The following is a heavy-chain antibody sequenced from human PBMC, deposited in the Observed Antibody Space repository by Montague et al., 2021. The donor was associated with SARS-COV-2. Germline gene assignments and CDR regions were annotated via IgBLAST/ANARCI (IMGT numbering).Heavy chain of an antibody. CDR3: ARTPTRPLSLDS. V-gene: IGHV4-4*07. CDR1: GGSITGFS. CDR2: ATTSGTT. Sequence: SETLSLTCAVSGGSITGFSWSWVRQPAGKGLEWIGRATTSGTTNYSPSLRSRVTMSVDTSKNQFPLNLNSVTAADTAIYYCARTPTRPLSLDSWGQGTLVTVSS. D-gene: IGHD6-6*01. J-gene: IGHJ4*02.